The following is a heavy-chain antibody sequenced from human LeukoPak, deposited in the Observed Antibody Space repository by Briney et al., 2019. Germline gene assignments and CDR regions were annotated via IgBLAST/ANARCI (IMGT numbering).Heavy chain of an antibody. Sequence: GGSLRLSCAASGFTVSSNYMSWVRQAPGKGLEWVSVIYSGGTTYYADSVKGRFTISRDNSKNTLYLQMNSPRADDTAVYYCATSYDSGSNYGYGMDVWGQGTTVTVSS. V-gene: IGHV3-53*01. CDR2: IYSGGTT. J-gene: IGHJ6*02. CDR1: GFTVSSNY. D-gene: IGHD3-10*01. CDR3: ATSYDSGSNYGYGMDV.